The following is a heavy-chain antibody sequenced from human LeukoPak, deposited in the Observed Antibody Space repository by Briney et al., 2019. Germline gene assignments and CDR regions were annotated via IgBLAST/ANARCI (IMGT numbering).Heavy chain of an antibody. CDR2: ISSSSSTI. J-gene: IGHJ4*02. CDR3: AKGRNDYGYFDY. CDR1: GFTFSSYS. D-gene: IGHD4-17*01. Sequence: PGGSLRLSCAASGFTFSSYSMNWVRQAPGKGLEWVSYISSSSSTIYYADSVKGRFTISRDNSKNTLYLQMNSLRVEDTAVYYCAKGRNDYGYFDYWGQGTLVTVSS. V-gene: IGHV3-48*01.